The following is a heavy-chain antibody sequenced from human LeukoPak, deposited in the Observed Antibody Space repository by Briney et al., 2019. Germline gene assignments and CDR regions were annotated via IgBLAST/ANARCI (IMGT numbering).Heavy chain of an antibody. CDR3: ARAPLGYCSSTSCPFDY. CDR1: GGTFSSYA. J-gene: IGHJ4*02. Sequence: SVKVSCKASGGTFSSYAISWVRQAPGQGLEWMGGIIPIFGTANYAQKFQGRVTITADESTSTAYMELSSLRSEDTAAYYCARAPLGYCSSTSCPFDYWGQGTLVTVSS. V-gene: IGHV1-69*01. CDR2: IIPIFGTA. D-gene: IGHD2-2*01.